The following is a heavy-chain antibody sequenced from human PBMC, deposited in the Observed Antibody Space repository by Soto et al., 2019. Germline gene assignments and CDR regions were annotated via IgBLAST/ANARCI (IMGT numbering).Heavy chain of an antibody. CDR3: ARVIGVASMDH. CDR1: GYNFRNYG. Sequence: QVQLVQSGAEVKKSGASVKVSCKASGYNFRNYGITCLRQAPGQGLEWMGWIGAYNGNRKYLQKLQGRVTMTTDTSTNTAYMELTSIKSDDTAVYYCARVIGVASMDHWGQGTKVTVTS. V-gene: IGHV1-18*01. D-gene: IGHD5-12*01. CDR2: IGAYNGNR. J-gene: IGHJ4*02.